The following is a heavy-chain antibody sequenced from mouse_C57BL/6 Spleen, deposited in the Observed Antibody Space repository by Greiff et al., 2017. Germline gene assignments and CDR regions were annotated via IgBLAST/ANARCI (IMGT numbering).Heavy chain of an antibody. CDR3: ARRDRRMDY. J-gene: IGHJ2*01. D-gene: IGHD3-3*01. Sequence: VQLQQPGAELVQPGASVKLSCTASGSTFTSYWMQWVKQRPGQGLEWIGEIDPSDSYPTYNQKFSGKAPLTVDTSYSTAYMQLSSLTSEDYAVYYCARRDRRMDYWGQGTTLTVAS. CDR2: IDPSDSYP. CDR1: GSTFTSYW. V-gene: IGHV1-50*01.